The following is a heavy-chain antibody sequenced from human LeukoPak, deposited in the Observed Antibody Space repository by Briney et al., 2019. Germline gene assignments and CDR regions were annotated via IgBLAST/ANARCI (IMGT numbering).Heavy chain of an antibody. D-gene: IGHD2-15*01. CDR2: IKSKTDGETA. CDR1: GFTFSGAW. V-gene: IGHV3-15*01. CDR3: AAFAAGG. J-gene: IGHJ4*02. Sequence: GGSLRLSCAASGFTFSGAWMSWVRQAPGKGLEWVGRIKSKTDGETADYAAPVKGRITISRDDSNNTLDPQMNSLETEDTAVYYCAAFAAGGWGQGTLVTVSS.